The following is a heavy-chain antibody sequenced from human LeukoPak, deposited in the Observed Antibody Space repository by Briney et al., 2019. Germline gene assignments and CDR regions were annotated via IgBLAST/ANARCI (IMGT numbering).Heavy chain of an antibody. J-gene: IGHJ4*02. CDR2: INHSGST. CDR1: GYSISSGYY. CDR3: AREGLRDILTGYQLGVFDY. D-gene: IGHD3-9*01. V-gene: IGHV4-38-2*02. Sequence: SETLSLTCSVSGYSISSGYYWSWIRQPPGKGLEWIGEINHSGSTNYNPSLKSRVTISVDTSKNQFSLKLSSVTAADTAVYYCAREGLRDILTGYQLGVFDYWGQGTLVTVSS.